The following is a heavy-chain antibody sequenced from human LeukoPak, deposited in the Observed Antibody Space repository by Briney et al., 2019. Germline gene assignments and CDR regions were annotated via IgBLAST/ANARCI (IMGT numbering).Heavy chain of an antibody. CDR3: AREQPLSGWYYFDF. Sequence: ASVKVPCKASGYTFSGYYIHWVRQAPGQGLEWMGWISPSSGGTNYAQKFQGRVTMTRDTSISTAYMEVSGLRSDDTAVYYCAREQPLSGWYYFDFWGQGTLVTVSS. J-gene: IGHJ4*02. V-gene: IGHV1-2*02. CDR1: GYTFSGYY. D-gene: IGHD6-19*01. CDR2: ISPSSGGT.